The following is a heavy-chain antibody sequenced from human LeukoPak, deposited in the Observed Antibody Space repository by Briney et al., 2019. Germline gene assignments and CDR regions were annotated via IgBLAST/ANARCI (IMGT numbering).Heavy chain of an antibody. CDR3: AKVRGSSYRPDY. CDR2: ISYDGSNK. J-gene: IGHJ4*02. D-gene: IGHD6-13*01. V-gene: IGHV3-30*18. Sequence: PGGSLRLSCAASGFTFSSYGMHWVRQAPGKGLEWVAVISYDGSNKYYADSVKGRFTISRDNSRNTLYLQMNSLRAEDTAVYYCAKVRGSSYRPDYWAKETLATASS. CDR1: GFTFSSYG.